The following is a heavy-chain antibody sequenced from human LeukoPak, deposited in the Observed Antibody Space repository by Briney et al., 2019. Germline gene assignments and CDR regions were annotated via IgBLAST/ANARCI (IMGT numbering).Heavy chain of an antibody. V-gene: IGHV4-39*01. CDR3: ARHYGP. D-gene: IGHD3-10*01. CDR1: GGSISGSSYY. Sequence: SETLSLTCTVSGGSISGSSYYWGWLRQPPGKGLEWIGSIYYSGSPYYNPSLKSRVTISVDTSKTQFSLRLNSGDATDMAVYYCARHYGPWGQGTLVTVSS. CDR2: IYYSGSP. J-gene: IGHJ4*02.